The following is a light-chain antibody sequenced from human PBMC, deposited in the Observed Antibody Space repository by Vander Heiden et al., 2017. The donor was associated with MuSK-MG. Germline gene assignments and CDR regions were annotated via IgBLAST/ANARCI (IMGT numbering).Light chain of an antibody. CDR1: QRISSS. J-gene: IGKJ1*01. CDR3: QQDSIYPWT. V-gene: IGKV1-5*03. CDR2: KAS. Sequence: DIQMTQSPSSLSATVGDSVTITCRASQRISSSLAWYQQKPGKAPNLLIYKASRLESGVPSRFSGSESGTEFILTISSLQPDDFATYYCQQDSIYPWTFGQGTRVDIK.